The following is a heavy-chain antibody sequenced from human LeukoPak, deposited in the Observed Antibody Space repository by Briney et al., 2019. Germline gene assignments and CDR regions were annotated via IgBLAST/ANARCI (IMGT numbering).Heavy chain of an antibody. CDR3: ARAPRLDYMDV. Sequence: ASVKVSCKASGYTFTSYAMNWVRQAPGQGLEWMGWINTNTANPTYAQGFTGRFVFSLDTSVSTASLQIASLKADDTAVYYCARAPRLDYMDVWGKGTAVTVSS. CDR2: INTNTANP. V-gene: IGHV7-4-1*01. CDR1: GYTFTSYA. D-gene: IGHD4-11*01. J-gene: IGHJ6*03.